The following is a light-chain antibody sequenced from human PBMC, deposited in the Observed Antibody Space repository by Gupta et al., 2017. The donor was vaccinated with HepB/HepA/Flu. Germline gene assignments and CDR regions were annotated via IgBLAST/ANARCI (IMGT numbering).Light chain of an antibody. J-gene: IGKJ4*01. V-gene: IGKV4-1*01. CDR1: QSVLYSSDNKNY. CDR2: WAS. CDR3: QQDDSPRLA. Sequence: DIVMTQSPDSLAVSLGERATINCKSSQSVLYSSDNKNYLAWYQQKPGQPPKLLIYWASTRESGVSDRFSGSGSGTDFTLTISSLQAEDVAVYYCQQDDSPRLAFGGGTKVEIK.